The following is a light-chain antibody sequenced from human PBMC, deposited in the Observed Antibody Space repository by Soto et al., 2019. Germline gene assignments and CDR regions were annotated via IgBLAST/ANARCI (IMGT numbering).Light chain of an antibody. V-gene: IGKV3-20*01. CDR1: LCVSSIY. CDR2: GAS. CDR3: QQYGSSPRT. Sequence: EIVLTQSPGTLSLSPGERATISCRASLCVSSIYLAWYQLKPVQAPRLLIYGASSRATGIPDWFSGSGSGTDFTLTISRLEPEDFAVYYCQQYGSSPRTFGQGTKVDIK. J-gene: IGKJ1*01.